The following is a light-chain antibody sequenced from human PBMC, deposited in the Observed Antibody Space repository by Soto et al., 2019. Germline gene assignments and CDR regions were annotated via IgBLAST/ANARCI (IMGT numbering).Light chain of an antibody. Sequence: EIVMTQSPAILSVSPGERATLSCRASQNIRSSLAWYQQKPGQAPRLLIHSASTRATGIPARFSGSGSGTEFTLTISSLQSEDFAVYYCQQYNNWPPITFGQGTRLEIK. V-gene: IGKV3D-15*01. CDR3: QQYNNWPPIT. CDR1: QNIRSS. J-gene: IGKJ5*01. CDR2: SAS.